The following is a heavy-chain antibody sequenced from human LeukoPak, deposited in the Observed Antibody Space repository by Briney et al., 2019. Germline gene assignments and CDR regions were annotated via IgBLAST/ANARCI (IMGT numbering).Heavy chain of an antibody. CDR2: ISSSGSTI. CDR3: ARDQGIAAAGTFDY. J-gene: IGHJ4*02. CDR1: GFTFSSYE. D-gene: IGHD6-13*01. V-gene: IGHV3-48*03. Sequence: GGSLRLSCAASGFTFSSYEMNWVRQAPGKGLEWVSYISSSGSTIYYADSVKGRFTISRDNAKNSLYLQMNSLRAEDTAVYYCARDQGIAAAGTFDYWSQGTLVTVSS.